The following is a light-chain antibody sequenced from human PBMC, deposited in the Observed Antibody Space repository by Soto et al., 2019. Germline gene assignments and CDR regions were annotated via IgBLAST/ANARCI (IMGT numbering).Light chain of an antibody. CDR2: EVS. J-gene: IGLJ3*02. V-gene: IGLV2-14*01. CDR1: SSDVGGYNY. Sequence: QSALTQPASVSGSPGQSITISCTGTSSDVGGYNYVSWYQQHPGKAPKLMIYEVSNRPSGVSTRFSGSKSGNTASLTISGGQAEDEADYYCSSYTSSSTRVFGGGTKLTVL. CDR3: SSYTSSSTRV.